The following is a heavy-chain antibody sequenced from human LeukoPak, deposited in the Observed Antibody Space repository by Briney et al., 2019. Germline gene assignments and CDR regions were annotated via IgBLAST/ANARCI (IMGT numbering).Heavy chain of an antibody. Sequence: GGSLRPSCAASGFTFSSYEMNWVRQAPGKGLEWVSYISGSGRTMSYADSVKGRFTISRDNAKNSLYLQMNSLRVEDTAVYHCARGGLYGYDVCDYWGQGTLVTVSS. CDR2: ISGSGRTM. V-gene: IGHV3-48*03. CDR3: ARGGLYGYDVCDY. J-gene: IGHJ4*02. CDR1: GFTFSSYE. D-gene: IGHD5-12*01.